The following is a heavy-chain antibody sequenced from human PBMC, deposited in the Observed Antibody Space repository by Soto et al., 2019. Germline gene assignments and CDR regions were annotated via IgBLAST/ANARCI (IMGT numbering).Heavy chain of an antibody. D-gene: IGHD3-10*01. CDR2: LHSGGDT. V-gene: IGHV3-53*04. CDR3: ARDGPYYYASRMDV. Sequence: EVQLVESGGGLVQPGGSLRLSCAASGIPVSSNYMTWVRQAPGKGLEWVSVLHSGGDTYYANSVKGRFTISRHDSTNTLFLQMNSLTPVDTALYYCARDGPYYYASRMDVWGQGTTVTVSS. CDR1: GIPVSSNY. J-gene: IGHJ6*02.